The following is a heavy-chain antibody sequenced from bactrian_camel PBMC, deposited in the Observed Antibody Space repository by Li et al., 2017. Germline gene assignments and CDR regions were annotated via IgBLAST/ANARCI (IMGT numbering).Heavy chain of an antibody. Sequence: DVQLVESGGGSVQAGGSLRLSCVASEDIASSNNIGWLRQPPGKEREGLAVIDHRSGGTLYADSVKGRFTISQDNAKNTIDLQMNDLKPEDTGMYYCAASSTIRFPCDTRASYNYWGQGTQVTVS. CDR1: EDIASSNN. CDR2: IDHRSGGT. J-gene: IGHJ4*01. V-gene: IGHV3S40*01. CDR3: AASSTIRFPCDTRASYNY. D-gene: IGHD2*01.